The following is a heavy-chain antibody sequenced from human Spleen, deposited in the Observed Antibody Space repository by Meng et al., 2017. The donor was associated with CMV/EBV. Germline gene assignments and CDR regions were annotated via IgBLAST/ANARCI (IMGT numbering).Heavy chain of an antibody. CDR1: GYIFTAYF. CDR2: INPNTGAT. Sequence: ASVKVSCKTSGYIFTAYFIHWMRQAPGQGLEWIGWINPNTGATNYAQRFQGRVKMSRDTSITTAYMELSTLRSDDTAVYYCARLFHTILGTAYYYGMDVWGPGTMVTVSS. CDR3: ARLFHTILGTAYYYGMDV. D-gene: IGHD3-3*01. J-gene: IGHJ6*02. V-gene: IGHV1-2*02.